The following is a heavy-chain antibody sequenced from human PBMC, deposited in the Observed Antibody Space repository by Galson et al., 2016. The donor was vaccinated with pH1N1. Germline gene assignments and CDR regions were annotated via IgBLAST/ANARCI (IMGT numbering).Heavy chain of an antibody. CDR2: ISWNSGSV. J-gene: IGHJ4*02. Sequence: SLRLSCAASGFTFDDYAMHWVRQAPGKGLEWVSGISWNSGSVGYADSVKGRFTISRDNAKNSLYLQMNSLRAEDTALYYCAKDGALYHSGSPIDYWGQGTLVTVSS. CDR1: GFTFDDYA. CDR3: AKDGALYHSGSPIDY. D-gene: IGHD3-10*01. V-gene: IGHV3-9*01.